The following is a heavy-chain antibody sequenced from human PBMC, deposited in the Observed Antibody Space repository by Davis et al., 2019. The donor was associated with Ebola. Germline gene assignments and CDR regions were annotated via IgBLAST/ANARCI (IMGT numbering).Heavy chain of an antibody. D-gene: IGHD3-3*01. CDR3: ARAGFDEVLDY. CDR2: VSHSEREK. Sequence: PGGSLRLSCAASGFTFRNYAMHWVRQAPGKGLEWVAAVSHSEREKFYADSVKGRFTISRDNSENTLYLQMNSLTAGDTSVYYCARAGFDEVLDYWGQGTPVTVSS. CDR1: GFTFRNYA. J-gene: IGHJ4*02. V-gene: IGHV3-30*04.